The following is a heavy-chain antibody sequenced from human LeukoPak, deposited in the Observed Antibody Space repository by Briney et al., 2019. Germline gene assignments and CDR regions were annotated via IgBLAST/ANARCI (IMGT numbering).Heavy chain of an antibody. D-gene: IGHD1-14*01. CDR2: INPSGGST. CDR3: AREINRSFDY. V-gene: IGHV1-46*01. Sequence: ASVKVSCKVSGYTLTELSMHWVRQAPGQGLEWMGIINPSGGSTSYAQKFQGRVTMTRDTSTSTVYMELSSLRSEDTAVYYCAREINRSFDYWGQGTLVTVSS. CDR1: GYTLTELS. J-gene: IGHJ4*02.